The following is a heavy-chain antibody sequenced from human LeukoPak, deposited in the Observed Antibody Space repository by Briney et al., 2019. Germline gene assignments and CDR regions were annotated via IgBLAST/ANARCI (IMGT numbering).Heavy chain of an antibody. CDR1: GGSISSGGYY. J-gene: IGHJ4*02. CDR3: ARSFSSTTIDY. CDR2: IYYSGST. V-gene: IGHV4-31*03. Sequence: SQTLSLTCTVSGGSISSGGYYWSWIRQQPGKGLEWIGYIYYSGSTYYNPSLKSRVTISVDTSKNQFSLKLSSVTAADTAVYYCARSFSSTTIDYWGQGTLVTVSS. D-gene: IGHD5/OR15-5a*01.